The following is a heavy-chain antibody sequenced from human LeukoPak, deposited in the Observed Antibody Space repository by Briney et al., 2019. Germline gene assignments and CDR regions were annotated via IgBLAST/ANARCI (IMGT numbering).Heavy chain of an antibody. CDR3: ARDLVSIAAAGTHYYYYMDV. J-gene: IGHJ6*03. D-gene: IGHD6-13*01. V-gene: IGHV4-34*01. Sequence: SETLSLTCAVYGGSFSGYYWSWIRQPPGKGLEWIGEINHSGSTNYNPSLKSRVTISVDTSKNQFSLKLSSVTAADTAVYYCARDLVSIAAAGTHYYYYMDVWGKGTTVTISS. CDR1: GGSFSGYY. CDR2: INHSGST.